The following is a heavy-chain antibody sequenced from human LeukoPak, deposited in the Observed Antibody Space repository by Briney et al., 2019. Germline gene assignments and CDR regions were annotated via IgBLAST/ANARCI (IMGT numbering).Heavy chain of an antibody. J-gene: IGHJ3*02. CDR3: ASQPDDYGDPPQPLDAFDI. CDR1: GGSISSSSYY. Sequence: SETLSLTCTVSGGSISSSSYYWGWIRQPPGKGLEWIGSIYYSGSTYYNPSLKSRVTISVDTSKNQFSLKLSSVTAADTAVYYCASQPDDYGDPPQPLDAFDIWGQGTMVTVSS. CDR2: IYYSGST. D-gene: IGHD4-17*01. V-gene: IGHV4-39*07.